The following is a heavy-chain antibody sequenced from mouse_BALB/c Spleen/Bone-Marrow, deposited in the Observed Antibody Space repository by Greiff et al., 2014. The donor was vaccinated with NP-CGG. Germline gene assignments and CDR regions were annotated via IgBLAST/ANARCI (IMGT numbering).Heavy chain of an antibody. Sequence: LQQSGSELVRPGASVKLSCKASGYTFTSYWMHWVQQRPGQGLEWIGNIYPGSGSTNYDEKFKSKATLTVDTSSSTVYMQLSSLTSEDSAVYYCTPRLRYWGQGTTLTVSA. D-gene: IGHD1-2*01. V-gene: IGHV1S22*01. CDR3: TPRLRY. CDR2: IYPGSGST. CDR1: GYTFTSYW. J-gene: IGHJ2*01.